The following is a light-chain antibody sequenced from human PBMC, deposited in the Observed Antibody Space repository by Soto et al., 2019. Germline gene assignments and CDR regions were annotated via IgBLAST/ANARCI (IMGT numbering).Light chain of an antibody. V-gene: IGKV3-20*01. J-gene: IGKJ5*01. Sequence: EIVLTQSPGTLSLSLGERAILSCRASQSISSTSLAWYQQKPGQAPRLLIYGASTRATGIPDRFSGSESGTDFTLTISRLEPEDFVVYYCQQYGNSPFTFGQGTRLEI. CDR2: GAS. CDR3: QQYGNSPFT. CDR1: QSISSTS.